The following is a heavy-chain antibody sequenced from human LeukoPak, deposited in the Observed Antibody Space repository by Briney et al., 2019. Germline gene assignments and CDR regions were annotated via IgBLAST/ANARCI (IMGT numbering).Heavy chain of an antibody. CDR3: ARRQGCSSSSCPPDS. CDR2: IYPGDSDT. V-gene: IGHV5-51*01. CDR1: GYSFTTYW. Sequence: GESLKISCRGSGYSFTTYWIGWVRQMPGKGLEWMGIIYPGDSDTKYSPSFQGQVTMSADKSINTAYLQWSSLKASDTAMYYCARRQGCSSSSCPPDSWGQGTLVTVSS. J-gene: IGHJ4*02. D-gene: IGHD2-15*01.